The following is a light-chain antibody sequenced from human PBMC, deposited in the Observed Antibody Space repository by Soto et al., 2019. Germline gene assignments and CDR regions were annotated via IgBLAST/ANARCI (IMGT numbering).Light chain of an antibody. V-gene: IGKV3-11*01. CDR3: QKRSNSPPVII. Sequence: EIVLTQSPATLSLSAGEIATLSCRASQSFSSYLAWYQQKPGQAPRLLIYDASKRATGIPARFSGRGSGTDLTLTISSLEPEDFAVYYSQKRSNSPPVIIFGQGTRLEIK. CDR1: QSFSSY. CDR2: DAS. J-gene: IGKJ5*01.